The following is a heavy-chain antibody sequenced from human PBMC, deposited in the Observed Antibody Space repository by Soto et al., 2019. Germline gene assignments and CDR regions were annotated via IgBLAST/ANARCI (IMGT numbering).Heavy chain of an antibody. V-gene: IGHV1-2*02. CDR3: ASAAVTGTAGLDF. CDR2: INPNSGGT. D-gene: IGHD6-19*01. Sequence: ASVKVSCKASGYTFSGSYMHWVRQAPGQGLEWMGWINPNSGGTKSAEKFQGRVTMTRDTSISTAYMELSRLTSDDTAVYYCASAAVTGTAGLDFWGQGTQVTVSS. J-gene: IGHJ4*02. CDR1: GYTFSGSY.